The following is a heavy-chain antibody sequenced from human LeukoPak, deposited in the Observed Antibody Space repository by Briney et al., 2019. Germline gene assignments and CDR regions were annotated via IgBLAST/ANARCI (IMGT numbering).Heavy chain of an antibody. J-gene: IGHJ5*02. Sequence: PSETLSLTCTVSGYSISNGYYWGWIRQPAGKGLEWIGRIHTSGSTNYSPSLKSRVTISVDTSKNQFSLKLSSVTAADTAVYYCAREGTVTTYFDPWGQGTLVTVSS. CDR3: AREGTVTTYFDP. V-gene: IGHV4-4*07. CDR2: IHTSGST. D-gene: IGHD4-17*01. CDR1: GYSISNGYY.